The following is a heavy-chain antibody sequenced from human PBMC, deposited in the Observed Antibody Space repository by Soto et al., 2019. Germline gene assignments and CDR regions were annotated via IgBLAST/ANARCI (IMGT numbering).Heavy chain of an antibody. Sequence: PSETLSLTCTVSGGSISSGGYYWSWIRQHPGKGLEWIGYIYYSGSTYYNPSLKSRVTISVDTSKNQFSLKLSSVTAADTAVYYCARDRSHSGYVFDYWGQGTLVTVSS. CDR1: GGSISSGGYY. V-gene: IGHV4-31*03. D-gene: IGHD5-12*01. CDR2: IYYSGST. CDR3: ARDRSHSGYVFDY. J-gene: IGHJ4*02.